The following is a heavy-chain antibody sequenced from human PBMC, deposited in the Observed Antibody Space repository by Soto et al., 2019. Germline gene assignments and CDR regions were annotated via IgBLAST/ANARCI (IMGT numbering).Heavy chain of an antibody. CDR2: IIPTIGTT. V-gene: IGHV1-69*12. CDR3: ARDLGSGYDPGDY. Sequence: QVQLVQSGAEVKKPGSSVKVSCKASGDTFTIFAISWVRQVPGQGLEWMGGIIPTIGTTNYAQRFQGRITITGDESTGTAYMELSSLKSEDTAVYYCARDLGSGYDPGDYWGQGTLVTVSS. D-gene: IGHD5-12*01. J-gene: IGHJ4*02. CDR1: GDTFTIFA.